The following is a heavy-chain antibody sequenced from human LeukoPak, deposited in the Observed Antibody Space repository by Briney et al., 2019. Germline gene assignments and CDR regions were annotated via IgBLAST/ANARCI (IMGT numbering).Heavy chain of an antibody. Sequence: GGSLRLSCVASGFRFSAYIMHWVRQAPGKGLEYVSAIRSDGSSTFYPNSVKGRFTISRDNSKSTLYLQMSSLRAEDTAVYYCTRRYGGHSGWAGYHDSWGQGTLVTVSS. CDR2: IRSDGSST. CDR1: GFRFSAYI. J-gene: IGHJ4*02. CDR3: TRRYGGHSGWAGYHDS. D-gene: IGHD6-19*01. V-gene: IGHV3-64*01.